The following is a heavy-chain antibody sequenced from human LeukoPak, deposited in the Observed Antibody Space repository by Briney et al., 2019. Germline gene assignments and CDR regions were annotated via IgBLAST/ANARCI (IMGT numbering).Heavy chain of an antibody. CDR2: ISSSSSYI. V-gene: IGHV3-21*01. CDR3: AKNYYDSSGYYLHYYYYYMDV. CDR1: GFTFSSYS. Sequence: PGGSLRLSCAASGFTFSSYSMNWVRQAPGKGLEWVSSISSSSSYIYYADSVKGRFTISRDNSKNTLYLQMNSLRAEDTAVYYCAKNYYDSSGYYLHYYYYYMDVWGKGTTVTVSS. D-gene: IGHD3-22*01. J-gene: IGHJ6*03.